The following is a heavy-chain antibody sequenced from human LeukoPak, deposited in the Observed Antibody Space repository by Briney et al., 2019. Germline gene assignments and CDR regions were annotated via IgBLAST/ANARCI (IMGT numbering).Heavy chain of an antibody. V-gene: IGHV3-11*01. CDR2: ISSSGSTI. J-gene: IGHJ4*02. D-gene: IGHD6-19*01. CDR1: GFTFSDYY. Sequence: PGGSLRLSCAASGFTFSDYYMSWIRQAPGKGLEWVSYISSSGSTIYYADSVKGRFTISRDNAKDTLYLQMNSLRAEDTAVYYCAKSYGSGWFGFDYWGQGTLVTVSS. CDR3: AKSYGSGWFGFDY.